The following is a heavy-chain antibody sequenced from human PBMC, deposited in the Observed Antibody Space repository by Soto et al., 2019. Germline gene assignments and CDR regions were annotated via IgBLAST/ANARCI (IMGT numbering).Heavy chain of an antibody. J-gene: IGHJ4*02. V-gene: IGHV3-23*01. CDR1: GFTFSSYS. CDR3: AKDKGIVATPTDY. CDR2: SSGSGGST. Sequence: PGGSLRLSCAASGFTFSSYSMHWVRQAPGKGLEWVSASSGSGGSTYYADSVKGRFTISRDNAKNTLYLQMNSLSAEDTAVYYCAKDKGIVATPTDYWGQGTLVTVSS. D-gene: IGHD5-12*01.